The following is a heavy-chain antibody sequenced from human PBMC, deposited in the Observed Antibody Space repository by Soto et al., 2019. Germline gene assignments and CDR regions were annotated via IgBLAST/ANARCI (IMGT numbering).Heavy chain of an antibody. Sequence: ASVKVSCKASGYTFTNYDINWVRQATGQGLEWMGWMNPNSGNTGFAQKFQGRVSMTRNTSISTAYLELSSLRSEDTAVYYCARVIFGVVTNWFDPWGQGTLVTVSS. CDR1: GYTFTNYD. CDR3: ARVIFGVVTNWFDP. V-gene: IGHV1-8*01. D-gene: IGHD3-3*01. CDR2: MNPNSGNT. J-gene: IGHJ5*02.